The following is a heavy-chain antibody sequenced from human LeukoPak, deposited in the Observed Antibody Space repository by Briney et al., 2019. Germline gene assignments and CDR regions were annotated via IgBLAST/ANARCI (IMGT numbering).Heavy chain of an antibody. J-gene: IGHJ4*02. V-gene: IGHV5-51*01. D-gene: IGHD2-15*01. CDR2: IYPTDSDT. CDR3: ARPRGVVVVAATQNFDY. Sequence: GESLKISCKGSGYSFTNNWIGWVRQMPGKGLEWMGIIYPTDSDTTYSPPFQGQVTISADKSISTAYLQWSSLKASDTAMYYCARPRGVVVVAATQNFDYWGQGTLVTVSS. CDR1: GYSFTNNW.